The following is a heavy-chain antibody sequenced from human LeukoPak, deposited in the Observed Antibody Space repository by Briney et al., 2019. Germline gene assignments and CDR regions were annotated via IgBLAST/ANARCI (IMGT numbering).Heavy chain of an antibody. J-gene: IGHJ3*02. CDR3: ARDTTVVTPDVFVI. CDR2: ISSYSGNT. V-gene: IGHV1-18*01. D-gene: IGHD4-23*01. Sequence: GASVKASCKASGYTFISYGISWVRQAPGQGLEWMGWISSYSGNTNSAQKLQGRVTMTTDTSTNTAYMELRSLRSDDTAVYYCARDTTVVTPDVFVIWGQRTMVTVSS. CDR1: GYTFISYG.